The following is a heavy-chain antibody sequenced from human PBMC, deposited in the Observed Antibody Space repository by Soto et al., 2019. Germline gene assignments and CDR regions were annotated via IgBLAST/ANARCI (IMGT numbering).Heavy chain of an antibody. CDR3: TTQYYYDSSGYSAAFDI. CDR2: IKSKTDGGTT. J-gene: IGHJ3*02. Sequence: GGSLRLSCAASGFTFSNAWMSWVRQAPGKGLEWVGRIKSKTDGGTTDYAAPVKGRFTISRDDSKNTLYLQMNSLNTEDTAVYYCTTQYYYDSSGYSAAFDIWGQGTMVTVSS. CDR1: GFTFSNAW. D-gene: IGHD3-22*01. V-gene: IGHV3-15*01.